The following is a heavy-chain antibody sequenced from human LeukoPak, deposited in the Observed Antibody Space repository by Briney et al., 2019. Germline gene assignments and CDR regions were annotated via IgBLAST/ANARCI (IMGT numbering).Heavy chain of an antibody. CDR2: ISAYNGNT. Sequence: WMGWISAYNGNTNYAQKLQGRVTMTTDTSTSTAYMELRSLRSDDTAVYYCARGSTLAAAGDWGQGTLVTVSS. J-gene: IGHJ4*02. CDR3: ARGSTLAAAGD. V-gene: IGHV1-18*01. D-gene: IGHD6-13*01.